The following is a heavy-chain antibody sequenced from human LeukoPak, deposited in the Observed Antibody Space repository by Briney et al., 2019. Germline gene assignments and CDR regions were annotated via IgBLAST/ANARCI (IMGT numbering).Heavy chain of an antibody. CDR1: GFTFSSYW. V-gene: IGHV3-74*01. CDR3: SREIVDTEGDY. D-gene: IGHD5-18*01. Sequence: GGSLRLSCAASGFTFSSYWMHWVRQPPGKGLVRVSRINSDWRSTIYAESVKGRFTISRDHAKNPLFLKMKCLSGEDTAVFYLSREIVDTEGDYWGQGTLVTVSS. J-gene: IGHJ4*02. CDR2: INSDWRST.